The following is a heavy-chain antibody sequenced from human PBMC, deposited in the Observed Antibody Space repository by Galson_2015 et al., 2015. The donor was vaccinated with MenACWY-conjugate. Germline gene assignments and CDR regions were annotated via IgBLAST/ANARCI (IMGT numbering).Heavy chain of an antibody. CDR2: INPGGSST. CDR1: GFIFNTYW. V-gene: IGHV3-74*01. CDR3: AKTRGASFYVDC. Sequence: SLRLSCAASGFIFNTYWMHWVRQAPGKGLVWVSRINPGGSSTTYADSVKDRFTISRDNAKNTLYLQMNSLRPEDTAVFYCAKTRGASFYVDCWGQGTLVTVSS. J-gene: IGHJ4*02. D-gene: IGHD1-26*01.